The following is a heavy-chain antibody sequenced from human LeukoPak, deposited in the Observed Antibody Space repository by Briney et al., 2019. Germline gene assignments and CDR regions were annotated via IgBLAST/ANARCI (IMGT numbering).Heavy chain of an antibody. CDR2: INSNSGGT. D-gene: IGHD2-2*01. J-gene: IGHJ5*02. CDR3: AREADIVVVPAAHRYNWFDP. Sequence: ASVKVSCKASGYTFTGYYMHWVRQAPGQGLEWMGWINSNSGGTNYAQKFQGRVTMTRDTSISTAYMELSRLRSDDTAVYYCAREADIVVVPAAHRYNWFDPWGQGTLVTVSS. CDR1: GYTFTGYY. V-gene: IGHV1-2*02.